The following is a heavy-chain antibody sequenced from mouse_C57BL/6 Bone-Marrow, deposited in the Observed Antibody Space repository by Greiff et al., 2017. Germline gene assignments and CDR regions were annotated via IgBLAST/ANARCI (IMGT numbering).Heavy chain of an antibody. CDR3: ATLVATPWFAY. V-gene: IGHV2-5*01. J-gene: IGHJ3*01. CDR2: IWRGGST. CDR1: GFSLTSYG. D-gene: IGHD1-1*01. Sequence: VQGVESGPGLVQPSQSLSITCTVSGFSLTSYGVHWVRQSPGKGLEWMGVIWRGGSTDYNADFMSRLSITKDNSKSQVFLKMNSLQADDTAIYYCATLVATPWFAYWGQGTLVTVSA.